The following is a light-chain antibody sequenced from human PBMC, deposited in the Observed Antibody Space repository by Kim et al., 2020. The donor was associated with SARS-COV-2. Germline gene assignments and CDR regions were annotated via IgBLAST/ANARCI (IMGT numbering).Light chain of an antibody. V-gene: IGKV3-15*01. Sequence: EILMTQSPATLSESPGERATLSCRASQSVSSKLAWYQQKPGQAPRHLIYGASTRATGIPARFSGSGSGTEFTLTISSLQSEDFAVYYCQQYDNWPLTFAGGTKVDIK. CDR3: QQYDNWPLT. CDR2: GAS. CDR1: QSVSSK. J-gene: IGKJ4*01.